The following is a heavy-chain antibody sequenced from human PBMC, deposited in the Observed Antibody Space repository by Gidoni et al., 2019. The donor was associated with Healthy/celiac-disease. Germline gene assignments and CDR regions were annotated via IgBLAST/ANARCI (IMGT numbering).Heavy chain of an antibody. Sequence: QITLKESGPTLVKPTQTLTLTCTFSGFSLSTSGVGVGWIRQPPGKALEWLALIYWDDDKRYSPSLKSRLTITKDTSKNQVVLTMTNMDPVDTATYYCAHRGRTYYDLWSGYPYFDYWGQGTLVTVSS. J-gene: IGHJ4*02. V-gene: IGHV2-5*02. CDR2: IYWDDDK. CDR3: AHRGRTYYDLWSGYPYFDY. CDR1: GFSLSTSGVG. D-gene: IGHD3-3*01.